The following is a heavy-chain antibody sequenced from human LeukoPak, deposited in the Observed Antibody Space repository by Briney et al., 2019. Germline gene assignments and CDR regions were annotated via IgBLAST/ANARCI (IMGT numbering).Heavy chain of an antibody. V-gene: IGHV3-7*04. CDR2: IHQDGNEK. J-gene: IGHJ4*02. Sequence: PGGSLRLSCAASGFTFSTYWMSWVRQAPGKGLEWVANIHQDGNEKYYVDSVEGRFTISRDNAKNSLYLQMNSRRAEDTAVYYCARGDKFSGDYWGQGTLVTVSS. CDR1: GFTFSTYW. CDR3: ARGDKFSGDY. D-gene: IGHD2-15*01.